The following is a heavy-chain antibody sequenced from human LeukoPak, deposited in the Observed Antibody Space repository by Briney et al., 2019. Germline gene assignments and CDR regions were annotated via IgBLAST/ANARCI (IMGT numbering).Heavy chain of an antibody. J-gene: IGHJ4*02. V-gene: IGHV4-59*08. CDR2: IYYSGGT. CDR1: GGSISSYY. D-gene: IGHD2-21*02. Sequence: PSETLSLTCTVSGGSISSYYWTWIRQPPGKGLGLEWIGYIYYSGGTNYNPSLKSRVTISIDTSKNQVSLKLSSVTAADTAVYYCARQASIVVVTAPGFDYWGQGTLVTVSS. CDR3: ARQASIVVVTAPGFDY.